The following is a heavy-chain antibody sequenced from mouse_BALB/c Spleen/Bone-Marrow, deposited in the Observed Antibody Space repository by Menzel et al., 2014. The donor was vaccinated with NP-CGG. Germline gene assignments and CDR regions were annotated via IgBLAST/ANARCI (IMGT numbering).Heavy chain of an antibody. CDR2: IDPASDYT. J-gene: IGHJ2*01. CDR3: ATLTGTFDY. D-gene: IGHD4-1*01. V-gene: IGHV14-3*02. CDR1: GFNIKDTY. Sequence: EVQLVESGAELVKPGASVKLSCTASGFNIKDTYMHWVKQRPEQGLEWIGRIDPASDYTQFDSKFQGKATITADTSSNTACLQLSSLTSEDTAVYYCATLTGTFDYWGQGTTLTVSS.